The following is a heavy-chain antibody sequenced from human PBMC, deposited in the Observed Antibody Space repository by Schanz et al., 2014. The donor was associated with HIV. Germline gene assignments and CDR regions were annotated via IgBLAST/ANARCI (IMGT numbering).Heavy chain of an antibody. Sequence: ARLVQSGAEVKRPGASVTVSCTAAGSTFPDLDVNWVRQAAGQGLEWMGWMNPNSGVTEDAQKFQGRVTMTRETSISTAYMEVSRLRSDDTAVYYCARDRGSISWMGRAFDIWGQGTMVTVSS. V-gene: IGHV1-2*02. D-gene: IGHD2-2*01. CDR2: MNPNSGVT. J-gene: IGHJ3*02. CDR1: GSTFPDLD. CDR3: ARDRGSISWMGRAFDI.